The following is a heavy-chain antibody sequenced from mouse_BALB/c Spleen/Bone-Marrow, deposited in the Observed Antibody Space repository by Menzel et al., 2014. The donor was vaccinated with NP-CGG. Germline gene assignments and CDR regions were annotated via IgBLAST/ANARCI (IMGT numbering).Heavy chain of an antibody. V-gene: IGHV1S135*01. Sequence: SGPELVKPGASVKVSCKASGYAFXNYNINWVKQSHGKSLEWIGYIDPYSGGTNYNQKFRGKATLTVDKSSSTAYMHLNSLTSEDSAVYYCSRGVLAYFDYWGQGTTLTVPS. CDR1: GYAFXNYN. CDR2: IDPYSGGT. D-gene: IGHD2-14*01. J-gene: IGHJ2*01. CDR3: SRGVLAYFDY.